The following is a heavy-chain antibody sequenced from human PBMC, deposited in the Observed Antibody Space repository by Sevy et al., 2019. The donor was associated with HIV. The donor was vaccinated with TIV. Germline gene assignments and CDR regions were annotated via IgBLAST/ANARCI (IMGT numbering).Heavy chain of an antibody. D-gene: IGHD2-2*01. CDR1: GFTFGDFW. CDR3: ARDCTSNTSIWGLDV. Sequence: GGSLRLSCAASGFTFGDFWMTWVRQAPGKGLEWVANIKRDGSEKYYVPSVKGRFTISRDNAKSSLYLQMKSLGAEDTAVYYCARDCTSNTSIWGLDVWGQGTTVTVSS. V-gene: IGHV3-7*03. J-gene: IGHJ6*02. CDR2: IKRDGSEK.